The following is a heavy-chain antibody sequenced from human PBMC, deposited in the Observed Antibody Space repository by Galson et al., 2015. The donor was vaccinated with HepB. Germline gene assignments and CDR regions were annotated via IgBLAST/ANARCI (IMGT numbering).Heavy chain of an antibody. J-gene: IGHJ3*01. CDR1: GFTFRSYD. D-gene: IGHD4-17*01. CDR3: AREFNGDYSPDAFDF. V-gene: IGHV3-13*01. CDR2: IGTDGDT. Sequence: SLRLSCAASGFTFRSYDMHWVRQVTGKGLEWVSGIGTDGDTYYRGSVKGRFTISRENAKNSLYLQMNSLRAGDTAVYYCAREFNGDYSPDAFDFWGQGTMVTVSS.